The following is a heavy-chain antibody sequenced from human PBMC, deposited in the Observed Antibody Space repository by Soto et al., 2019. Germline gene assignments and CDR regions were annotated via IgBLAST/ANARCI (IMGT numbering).Heavy chain of an antibody. D-gene: IGHD2-21*02. CDR3: ARQRTSVVTQAHFVV. J-gene: IGHJ1*01. Sequence: AETLSLTGTVTGDSINSRSYYWGGILQPPGKGLEWIGSIYYSGRTYNNPSLRSRVSMSIDTSKDQFSLKLKSVTAADTALYFCARQRTSVVTQAHFVVWGPGSLVTVAS. V-gene: IGHV4-39*01. CDR1: GDSINSRSYY. CDR2: IYYSGRT.